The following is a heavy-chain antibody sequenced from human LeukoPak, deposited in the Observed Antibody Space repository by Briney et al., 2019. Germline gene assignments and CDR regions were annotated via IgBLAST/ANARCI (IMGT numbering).Heavy chain of an antibody. Sequence: PSETLSLTCTVPGGSISSYYWSWIRHPAGKGLEWNGRIYTSGSTNYNPSLKSRVTMSVDTSKNQFSLKLSSVTAADTAVYYCARDRAIFGVAKYYFDYWGQGNLVTVSS. D-gene: IGHD3-3*01. CDR1: GGSISSYY. V-gene: IGHV4-4*07. CDR2: IYTSGST. J-gene: IGHJ4*02. CDR3: ARDRAIFGVAKYYFDY.